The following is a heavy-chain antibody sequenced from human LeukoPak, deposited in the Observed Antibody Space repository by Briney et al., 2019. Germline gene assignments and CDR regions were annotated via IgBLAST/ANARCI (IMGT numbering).Heavy chain of an antibody. J-gene: IGHJ3*01. CDR1: GGSISSYY. CDR2: IYYNGNT. D-gene: IGHD1-26*01. V-gene: IGHV4-59*01. CDR3: ARQVVGAETHDACDL. Sequence: SETLSLTCTVSGGSISSYYWNWIRKPPGKGLEWIGYIYYNGNTNYNPSLKSRVTISVDTSKTQFSLKLTSVTAADTAVYYCARQVVGAETHDACDLWGQGTMVTVSS.